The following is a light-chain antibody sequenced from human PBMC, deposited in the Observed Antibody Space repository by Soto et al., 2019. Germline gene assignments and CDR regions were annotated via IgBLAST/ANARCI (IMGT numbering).Light chain of an antibody. CDR3: QQYRSYSS. V-gene: IGKV1-5*03. CDR1: QSISGL. J-gene: IGKJ2*01. Sequence: DIQMTQSPFTLSASVGDRVTITCRAGQSISGLLAWYQKKPGKAPKLLLYEASTLESGVPSRFSGSGSGTDFTLTINSLQPDDFATYYCQQYRSYSSFGQGTRLEI. CDR2: EAS.